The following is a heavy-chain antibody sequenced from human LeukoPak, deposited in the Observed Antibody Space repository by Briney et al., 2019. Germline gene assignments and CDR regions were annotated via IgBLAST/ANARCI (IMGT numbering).Heavy chain of an antibody. CDR2: IKSKSAGGTT. D-gene: IGHD6-6*01. J-gene: IGHJ4*02. CDR3: SHEYSSSIAD. V-gene: IGHV3-15*01. Sequence: GGSLRLSCAASGFIFSNAWMSWVRQAPGKGLEWVGRIKSKSAGGTTDYAAPMKGRLTISRDDSKNTLYLQMNSLKTEDTAVYYCSHEYSSSIADWGQGTLVTVSS. CDR1: GFIFSNAW.